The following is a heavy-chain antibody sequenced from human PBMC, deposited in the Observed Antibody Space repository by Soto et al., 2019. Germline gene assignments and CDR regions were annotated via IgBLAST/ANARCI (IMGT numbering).Heavy chain of an antibody. J-gene: IGHJ4*02. CDR2: INAGNGNT. CDR3: ARVCITMVRGVIIRVFDY. CDR1: GYTFTSYA. D-gene: IGHD3-10*01. V-gene: IGHV1-3*01. Sequence: ASVKVSCKASGYTFTSYAMHWVRQAPGQRLEWMGWINAGNGNTKYSQKFQGRVTMTTDTSTSTAYMELRSLRSDDTAVYYCARVCITMVRGVIIRVFDYWGQGTLVTVSS.